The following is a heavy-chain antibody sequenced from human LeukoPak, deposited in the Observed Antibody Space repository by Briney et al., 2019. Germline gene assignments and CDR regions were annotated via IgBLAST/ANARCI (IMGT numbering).Heavy chain of an antibody. D-gene: IGHD4-11*01. V-gene: IGHV4-61*02. CDR1: GGSISSSSYY. CDR2: IYTSGST. CDR3: ARDISPPDYSNYYYYYYMDV. Sequence: PSETLSLTCTVSGGSISSSSYYWSWIRQPAGKGLEWIGRIYTSGSTSYNPSLKSRVTMSVDTSKEQFSLKLISLTAADTAVYYCARDISPPDYSNYYYYYYMDVWGKGTTVTVSS. J-gene: IGHJ6*03.